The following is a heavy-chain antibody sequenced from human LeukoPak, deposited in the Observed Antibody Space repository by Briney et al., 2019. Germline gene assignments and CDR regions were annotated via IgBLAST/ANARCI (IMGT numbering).Heavy chain of an antibody. CDR2: INPNSGGT. D-gene: IGHD3-10*01. CDR1: GYTFTGYY. CDR3: ARSTYYYGSGSPYYFGY. V-gene: IGHV1-2*02. J-gene: IGHJ4*02. Sequence: ASVKVSCKASGYTFTGYYMHWVRQAPGQGVEWMGWINPNSGGTNYAQKFQGRVTMTRDTSISTAYMELSRLRSDDTAVYYCARSTYYYGSGSPYYFGYWGQGTLVTVSS.